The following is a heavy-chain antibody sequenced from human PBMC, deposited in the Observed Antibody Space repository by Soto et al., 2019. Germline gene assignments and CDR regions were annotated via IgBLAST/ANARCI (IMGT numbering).Heavy chain of an antibody. D-gene: IGHD6-13*01. CDR2: ISAYNGNT. J-gene: IGHJ6*02. CDR1: GYTFTSYG. V-gene: IGHV1-18*01. CDR3: ARVWVIAAAGIDYCYYGMDV. Sequence: QVQLVQSGAEVKKPGASVKVSCKASGYTFTSYGISWVRQAPGQGLEWMGWISAYNGNTNYAQKLQGRVTMTTDTSTITAYMELRSLRSDDTAVYYCARVWVIAAAGIDYCYYGMDVWGQGTTVTVSS.